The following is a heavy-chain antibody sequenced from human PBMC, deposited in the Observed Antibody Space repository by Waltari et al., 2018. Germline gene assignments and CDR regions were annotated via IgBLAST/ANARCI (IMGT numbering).Heavy chain of an antibody. CDR1: GFTFRSFG. CDR3: AKDGFLEYLYSVFDS. D-gene: IGHD3-3*01. Sequence: QVQLVESGGGVVQPGRSLRLSCAASGFTFRSFGMRWVRQAHGKGLESVAVISYDGSKKYYADSVKGRFTISRDNSNDTLYLQMNTLRPEDTAVYYCAKDGFLEYLYSVFDSWGQGTLVSVSS. J-gene: IGHJ4*02. CDR2: ISYDGSKK. V-gene: IGHV3-30*18.